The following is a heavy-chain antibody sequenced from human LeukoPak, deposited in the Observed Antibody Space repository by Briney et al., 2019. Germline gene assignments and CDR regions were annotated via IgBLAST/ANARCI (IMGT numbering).Heavy chain of an antibody. V-gene: IGHV3-66*01. CDR2: IYSGGST. Sequence: RGSLRLSCAASGFTVSSNYMSWVRQAPGKGLEWVSVIYSGGSTYYADSVKGRFTISRDNSKNTLYLQMKSLRAEDTAVYYCAGERNLEIAVAGTIFNYWGQGTLVTVSS. D-gene: IGHD6-19*01. CDR1: GFTVSSNY. CDR3: AGERNLEIAVAGTIFNY. J-gene: IGHJ4*02.